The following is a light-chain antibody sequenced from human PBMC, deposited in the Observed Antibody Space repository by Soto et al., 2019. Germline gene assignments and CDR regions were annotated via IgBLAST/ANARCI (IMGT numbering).Light chain of an antibody. CDR2: TND. CDR1: TSNIGTNT. CDR3: ATWDDSVYV. J-gene: IGLJ1*01. V-gene: IGLV1-44*01. Sequence: QSVLTQPPSVSGTPGQRVTISCSGSTSNIGTNTVNWFQHLPGTAPKLLIYTNDKRPSGVPDRFSGSRSGTSASLAISGLQSEDEADYYCATWDDSVYVFGTGTKVTVL.